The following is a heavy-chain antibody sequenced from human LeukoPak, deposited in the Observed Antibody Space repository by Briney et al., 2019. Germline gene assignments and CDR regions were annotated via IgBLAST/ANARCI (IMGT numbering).Heavy chain of an antibody. CDR1: GFTFSSYA. V-gene: IGHV3-30*04. CDR2: ISYDGTNK. D-gene: IGHD5-18*01. J-gene: IGHJ4*02. Sequence: GGSLRLSCAASGFTFSSYALHWVRQARGKGVEWVAVISYDGTNKYYADPVKGRFTISRDNSKNTLYLQMNSLRAEDTAVYYCARDRKQLWLLIPFDYWGQGTLVTVSS. CDR3: ARDRKQLWLLIPFDY.